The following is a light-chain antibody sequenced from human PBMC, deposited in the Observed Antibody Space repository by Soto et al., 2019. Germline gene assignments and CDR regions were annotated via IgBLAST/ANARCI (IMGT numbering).Light chain of an antibody. CDR2: GAS. V-gene: IGKV3-20*01. CDR1: QSVSSSY. Sequence: EIVLTQSPGTLSLSPGERATLSCRASQSVSSSYLAWYQQKPGQAPRLLIYGASSRATGIPDRFSGSGSGTDFTLTSSRLEPQDFAVYYCQQDGSSPWTFGQGTKVESK. J-gene: IGKJ1*01. CDR3: QQDGSSPWT.